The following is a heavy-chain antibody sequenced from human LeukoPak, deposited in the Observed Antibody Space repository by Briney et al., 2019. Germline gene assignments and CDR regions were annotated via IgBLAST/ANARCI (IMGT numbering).Heavy chain of an antibody. Sequence: PSETLSLTCTVSGDSIVSNYHWGWIRQPPGKGLEWIASIYYSGNTYYNASLKSRVTISVDTSRNQFALKLTSVTAADTAVYYCARLGIAATGPAVWGQGTMVSVSS. V-gene: IGHV4-39*01. CDR3: ARLGIAATGPAV. J-gene: IGHJ3*01. CDR2: IYYSGNT. D-gene: IGHD6-13*01. CDR1: GDSIVSNYH.